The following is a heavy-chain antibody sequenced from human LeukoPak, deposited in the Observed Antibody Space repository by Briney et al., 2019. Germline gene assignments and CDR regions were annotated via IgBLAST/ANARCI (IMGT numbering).Heavy chain of an antibody. J-gene: IGHJ4*02. CDR3: ARVDTYDYYDSSGSPKRAFDY. CDR1: GYSISSGYY. V-gene: IGHV4-38-2*01. Sequence: PSETLSLTCAVSGYSISSGYYWGWIRQPPGKGLEWIGSIYHSGSTYYNPSLKSRVTISVDTSKNQFSLKLSSVTAADTAVYYCARVDTYDYYDSSGSPKRAFDYCGQGTLVTVSS. D-gene: IGHD3-22*01. CDR2: IYHSGST.